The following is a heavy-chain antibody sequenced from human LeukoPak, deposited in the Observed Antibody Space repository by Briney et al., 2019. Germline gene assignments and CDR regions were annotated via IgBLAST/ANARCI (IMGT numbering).Heavy chain of an antibody. Sequence: SETLSLTCAVSGYSISSGYYWGRIRQPPGKGLEWIGSIYHSGSTYYNPSLKSRVTISVDTSKNQFSLKLSSVTAADTAVYYCARMGDYYDSSGYYWVYWGQGTLVTVSS. J-gene: IGHJ4*02. CDR1: GYSISSGYY. V-gene: IGHV4-38-2*01. CDR2: IYHSGST. CDR3: ARMGDYYDSSGYYWVY. D-gene: IGHD3-22*01.